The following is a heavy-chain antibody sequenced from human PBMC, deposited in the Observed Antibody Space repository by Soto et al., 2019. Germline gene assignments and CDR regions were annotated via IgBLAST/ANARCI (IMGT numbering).Heavy chain of an antibody. CDR1: GGSISSYY. Sequence: SETLSLTCTVSGGSISSYYWSWIRQPPGKGLEWIGYIYYSGSTNYNPSLKSRVTISVDTSKNQFSLKLGSVTAADTAVYYCARQKTVTTEALDYYYYMDVWGKGTTVTVSS. J-gene: IGHJ6*03. D-gene: IGHD4-17*01. CDR3: ARQKTVTTEALDYYYYMDV. CDR2: IYYSGST. V-gene: IGHV4-59*08.